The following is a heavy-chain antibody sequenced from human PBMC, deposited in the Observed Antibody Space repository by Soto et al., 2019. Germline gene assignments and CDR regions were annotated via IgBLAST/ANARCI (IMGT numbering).Heavy chain of an antibody. J-gene: IGHJ6*03. CDR1: GYSFTSYW. Sequence: GESLKISCKGSGYSFTSYWIGWVRQMPGKGLEWMGIIYPGDSDTRYSPSFQGQVTISADKSISTAYLQWSSLKASDTAMYYCARLQSSLTGPLPPRGLERYYYYYMDVWGKGTTVTVSS. CDR2: IYPGDSDT. V-gene: IGHV5-51*01. D-gene: IGHD3-9*01. CDR3: ARLQSSLTGPLPPRGLERYYYYYMDV.